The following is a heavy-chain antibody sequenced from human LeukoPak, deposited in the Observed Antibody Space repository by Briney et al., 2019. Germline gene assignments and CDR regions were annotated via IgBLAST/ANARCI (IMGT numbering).Heavy chain of an antibody. D-gene: IGHD2-2*01. CDR1: GFPFSSYW. CDR3: ARGGFTGTSCPYFDY. Sequence: QSGGSLRLSCVASGFPFSSYWMIWVRQAPGKGLEWVANIKQDGSKKSYVDSVKGRFTISRDNAKNTLYLKMNTLRAEDTAIYFCARGGFTGTSCPYFDYWGQGTLVTVSS. V-gene: IGHV3-7*01. J-gene: IGHJ4*02. CDR2: IKQDGSKK.